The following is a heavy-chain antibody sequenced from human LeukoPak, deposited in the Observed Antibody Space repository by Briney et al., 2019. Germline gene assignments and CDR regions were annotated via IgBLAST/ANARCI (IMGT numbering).Heavy chain of an antibody. J-gene: IGHJ5*02. V-gene: IGHV4-34*01. CDR2: INHSGST. CDR1: GGSFSGYY. CDR3: ASGPFLTMVRGAYNH. D-gene: IGHD3-10*01. Sequence: SETLSLTCAVYGGSFSGYYWSWIRQPPEKGLEWIGEINHSGSTNYNPSLKSRVTISVDTSKNQFSLKLSSVTAADTAVYYCASGPFLTMVRGAYNHWGQGTLVTVSS.